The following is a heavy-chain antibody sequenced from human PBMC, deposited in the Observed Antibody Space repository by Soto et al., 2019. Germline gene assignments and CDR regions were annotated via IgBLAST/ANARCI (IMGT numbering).Heavy chain of an antibody. V-gene: IGHV3-48*01. D-gene: IGHD1-26*01. CDR2: INSGSTSV. J-gene: IGHJ4*02. CDR1: GFTFNSYS. Sequence: EVQLVESGGGLVQPGGSLRLSCVASGFTFNSYSMNWVRQAPGKGLEWISYINSGSTSVFYADSVKVRFTISRDNAKNSLYLQMNSLRAEDTAVYYCASSASPDAYWGQGTLVTVSS. CDR3: ASSASPDAY.